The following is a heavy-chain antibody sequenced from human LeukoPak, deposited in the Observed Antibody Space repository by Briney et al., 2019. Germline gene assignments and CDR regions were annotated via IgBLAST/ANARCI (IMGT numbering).Heavy chain of an antibody. CDR3: ARPHSSGSGVGSGFDY. Sequence: GASVKVSCKASGYTFTSYGISWVRQAPGQGLEWMGWISAYNGNTNYAQKLQGRVTTTTDTSTSTAYMELRSLRSDDTAVYYCARPHSSGSGVGSGFDYWGQGTLVTVSS. CDR1: GYTFTSYG. V-gene: IGHV1-18*01. CDR2: ISAYNGNT. J-gene: IGHJ4*02. D-gene: IGHD6-19*01.